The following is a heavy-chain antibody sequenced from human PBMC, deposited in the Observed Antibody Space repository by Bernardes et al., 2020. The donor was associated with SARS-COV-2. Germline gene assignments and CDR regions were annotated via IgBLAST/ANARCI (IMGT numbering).Heavy chain of an antibody. D-gene: IGHD3-22*01. V-gene: IGHV1-2*02. J-gene: IGHJ6*02. Sequence: SVQVSCKASGYTFTGYYMHWVRQAPGQGLEWMGWINPNSGGTNYAQKFQGRVTMTRDTSISPAYMELSRLRSDDTAVYYCAIPPTNYDRYGMDVWGQGTTVNGSS. CDR2: INPNSGGT. CDR3: AIPPTNYDRYGMDV. CDR1: GYTFTGYY.